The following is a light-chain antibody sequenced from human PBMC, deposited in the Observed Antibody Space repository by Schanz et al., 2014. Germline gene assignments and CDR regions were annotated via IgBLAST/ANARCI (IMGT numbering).Light chain of an antibody. Sequence: EIVLTQSPATLSLSPGERATLSCRASQSLSSYLAWYQQKPGQAPNVLIYGASRRATGIPDRFSGSGSGTDFTLTITRLEPEDFAVYYCQQYAGSPPWTFGQGTKVEVK. CDR2: GAS. J-gene: IGKJ1*01. CDR3: QQYAGSPPWT. V-gene: IGKV3-20*01. CDR1: QSLSSY.